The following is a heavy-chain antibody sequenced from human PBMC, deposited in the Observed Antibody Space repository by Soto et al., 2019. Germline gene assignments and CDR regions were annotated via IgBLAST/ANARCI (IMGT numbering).Heavy chain of an antibody. CDR3: ARHRRTSILGYCTNGVCYPLGDMDV. Sequence: PSETLSLTCTVSGGSISSYYWSWIRQPPGKGLEWIGYIYYSGSTNYNPSLKSRVTISVDTSKNQFSLKLSSVTAADTAVYYCARHRRTSILGYCTNGVCYPLGDMDVWGKGTTVTVSS. CDR1: GGSISSYY. V-gene: IGHV4-59*08. CDR2: IYYSGST. J-gene: IGHJ6*03. D-gene: IGHD2-8*01.